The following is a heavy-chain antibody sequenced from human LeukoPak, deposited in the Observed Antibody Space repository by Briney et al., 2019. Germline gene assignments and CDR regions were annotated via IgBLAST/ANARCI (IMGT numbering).Heavy chain of an antibody. CDR2: IYYSGST. CDR1: GGSISSNSYY. CDR3: ARSSRKYYDSSGFDY. V-gene: IGHV4-39*07. D-gene: IGHD3-22*01. J-gene: IGHJ4*02. Sequence: SETLSLTCAVSGGSISSNSYYWGWIRQPPGKGLEWIGSIYYSGSTYYNPSLKSRVTISVDTSKNQFSLKLSSVTAADTAVYYCARSSRKYYDSSGFDYWGQGTLVTVSS.